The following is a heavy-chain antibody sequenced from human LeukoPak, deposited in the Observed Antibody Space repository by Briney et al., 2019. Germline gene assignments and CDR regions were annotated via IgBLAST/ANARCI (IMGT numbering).Heavy chain of an antibody. CDR3: ARIEYSSSCDY. Sequence: PSETLSLTCSVSGDSIRSTTYYWGWIRQPPGKGLEWIGSIYYSGSTYYNPSLKSRVTISVDTSKNQFSLKLSFVTAADTAVYYCARIEYSSSCDYWGQGTLVTVSS. V-gene: IGHV4-39*07. J-gene: IGHJ4*02. D-gene: IGHD6-6*01. CDR2: IYYSGST. CDR1: GDSIRSTTYY.